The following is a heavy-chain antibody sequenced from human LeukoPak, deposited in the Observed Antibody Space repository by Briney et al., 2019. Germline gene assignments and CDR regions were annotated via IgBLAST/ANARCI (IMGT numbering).Heavy chain of an antibody. Sequence: SVKVSRKASEGTFSSYAISWVRQAPGQGLEWMGGIIPIFGTANYAQKFQGRVTITADESTSTAYMELSSLRSEDTAVYYCAREDIVLMAHAFDIWGQGTMVTVSS. CDR1: EGTFSSYA. CDR3: AREDIVLMAHAFDI. J-gene: IGHJ3*02. D-gene: IGHD2-8*01. V-gene: IGHV1-69*13. CDR2: IIPIFGTA.